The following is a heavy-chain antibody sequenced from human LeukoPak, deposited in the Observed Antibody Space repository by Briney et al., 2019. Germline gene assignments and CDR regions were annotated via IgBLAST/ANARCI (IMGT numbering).Heavy chain of an antibody. CDR3: AKDMWRVRGVSDY. CDR1: GYTFTGYY. D-gene: IGHD3-10*01. J-gene: IGHJ4*02. Sequence: ASVKVSCKASGYTFTGYYMHWVRQAPGQGLEWMGWINPNNGNTNYAQKLQGRVTMTTDTSTSTAYMELRSLRSDDTAVYYCAKDMWRVRGVSDYWGQGTLVTVSS. V-gene: IGHV1-18*04. CDR2: INPNNGNT.